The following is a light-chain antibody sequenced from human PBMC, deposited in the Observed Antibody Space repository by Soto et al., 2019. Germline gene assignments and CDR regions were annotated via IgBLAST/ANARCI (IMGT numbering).Light chain of an antibody. CDR1: NSNIGRYS. Sequence: QSALTQPPSLSGTPGQRVTISCSGSNSNIGRYSLNWYQHLPVTAPRILIYSDVERPSGVPDRFSGYNSGTSASLAISGLESEDEDEYYCAAWVDNLNGPLFGGGTKLTVL. CDR3: AAWVDNLNGPL. V-gene: IGLV1-44*01. J-gene: IGLJ3*02. CDR2: SDV.